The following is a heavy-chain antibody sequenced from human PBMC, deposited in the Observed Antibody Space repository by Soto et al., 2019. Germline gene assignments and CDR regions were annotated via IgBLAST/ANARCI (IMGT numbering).Heavy chain of an antibody. J-gene: IGHJ6*02. CDR2: ISSSSSYI. V-gene: IGHV3-21*01. D-gene: IGHD3-10*01. CDR1: GLTFSSYN. CDR3: ARSAGDYYGMDV. Sequence: GGSLRLSCAASGLTFSSYNMNWVRQAPGKGLECVSSISSSSSYIYYAVSVKGRFTISRDNAKNSLYLQMNSLRAEDTAVYYCARSAGDYYGMDVWGQGTTVTVSS.